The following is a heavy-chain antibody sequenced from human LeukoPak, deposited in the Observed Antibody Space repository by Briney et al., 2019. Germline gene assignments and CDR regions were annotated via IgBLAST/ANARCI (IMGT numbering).Heavy chain of an antibody. J-gene: IGHJ3*02. V-gene: IGHV4-59*01. CDR3: ARETRLHSGSYSNDAFDI. CDR2: ISYSGST. D-gene: IGHD1-26*01. Sequence: SETLSLTCTVSGGSISSYYWSWIRQPPGKGLEWMGDISYSGSTDYNPSLKSRVTISLDTSKNQFSLRLSSVTAADTAVYYCARETRLHSGSYSNDAFDIWGQGTMVTVSS. CDR1: GGSISSYY.